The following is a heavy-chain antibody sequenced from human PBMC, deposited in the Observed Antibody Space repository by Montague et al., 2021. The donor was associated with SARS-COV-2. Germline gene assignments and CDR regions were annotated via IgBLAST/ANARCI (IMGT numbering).Heavy chain of an antibody. J-gene: IGHJ4*02. CDR1: GDSVSSNIAT. Sequence: CAISGDSVSSNIATWNWIRQSPSRGLEWLGRTYYRSKWYNDYAESVKSRIPIDPNTSKHQCSLHLDSVTPEDTAVYYCARIPVGSKYYFDFWGQGTLVTVSS. D-gene: IGHD2-2*01. V-gene: IGHV6-1*01. CDR2: TYYRSKWYN. CDR3: ARIPVGSKYYFDF.